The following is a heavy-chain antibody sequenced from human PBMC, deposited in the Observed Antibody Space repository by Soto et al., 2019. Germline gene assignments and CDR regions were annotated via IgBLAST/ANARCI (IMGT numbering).Heavy chain of an antibody. CDR2: IKDGGLT. D-gene: IGHD5-12*01. CDR3: ARGQEGVVATH. Sequence: QVQLQQWGAGLLKPAETLSLTCVVYVGSFSGYYWSWIRQPPGKGLEWIGEIKDGGLTNYSPSLKSRATISKDTPNNQFSLKLHSVTAADTAVYYCARGQEGVVATHWDQGALVTVSS. CDR1: VGSFSGYY. J-gene: IGHJ4*02. V-gene: IGHV4-34*01.